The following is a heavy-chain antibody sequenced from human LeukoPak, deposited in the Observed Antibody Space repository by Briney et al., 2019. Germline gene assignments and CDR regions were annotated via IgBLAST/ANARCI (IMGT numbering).Heavy chain of an antibody. CDR2: INPDSGGT. CDR3: ARGTYSSGWFYYGMDV. V-gene: IGHV1-2*02. Sequence: ASVKVSCMASGYTFTGYYIHGVRQAPGQGLEWMGWINPDSGGTNDAQKFQGRVTMTRDTSISTAYMEMSRLRSDDTAVYYCARGTYSSGWFYYGMDVWGQGTTVTVSS. D-gene: IGHD6-19*01. J-gene: IGHJ6*02. CDR1: GYTFTGYY.